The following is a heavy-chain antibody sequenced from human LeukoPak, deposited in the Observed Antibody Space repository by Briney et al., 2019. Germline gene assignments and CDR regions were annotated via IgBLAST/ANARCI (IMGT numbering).Heavy chain of an antibody. V-gene: IGHV1-2*02. Sequence: ASVKLSCKASGYTFTGYYIHWVRQAPGQRLEYMVWINPNSGGTNYAQKFQGRVTRTRDTAISTAYMELSRLRSDDTAVYYCARDLYQWLPSTRPRDYYYYMDVWGEETTVTVSS. CDR3: ARDLYQWLPSTRPRDYYYYMDV. J-gene: IGHJ6*03. CDR1: GYTFTGYY. D-gene: IGHD6-19*01. CDR2: INPNSGGT.